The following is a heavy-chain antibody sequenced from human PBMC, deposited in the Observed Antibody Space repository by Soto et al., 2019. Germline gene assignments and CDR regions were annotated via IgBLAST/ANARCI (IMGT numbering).Heavy chain of an antibody. CDR1: GNSISTGAYY. CDR2: IFYIGTT. D-gene: IGHD3-10*01. Sequence: PSETLSLTCTVSGNSISTGAYYWSWLRQHPVKGLEWIGHIFYIGTTHYSPSLESRVTISVDTSKNQFSLKLTSVTVADTAVYYCAREGRSAAPQEGFDFWGQGSLVTVSS. J-gene: IGHJ4*02. CDR3: AREGRSAAPQEGFDF. V-gene: IGHV4-31*03.